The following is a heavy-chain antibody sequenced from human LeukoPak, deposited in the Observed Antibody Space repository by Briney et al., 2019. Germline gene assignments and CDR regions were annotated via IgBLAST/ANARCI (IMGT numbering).Heavy chain of an antibody. D-gene: IGHD3-22*01. J-gene: IGHJ3*02. Sequence: ASVKVSCKASGYTFTSYDINWVRQATGQGLEWMGWMNPNSGNTGYAQKFQGRVTITRNTSISTAYMELSSLRSEDTAVYYCARGLAEPYDSSGYYPGVRAGVGFDIWGQGTMVTVSS. V-gene: IGHV1-8*03. CDR1: GYTFTSYD. CDR2: MNPNSGNT. CDR3: ARGLAEPYDSSGYYPGVRAGVGFDI.